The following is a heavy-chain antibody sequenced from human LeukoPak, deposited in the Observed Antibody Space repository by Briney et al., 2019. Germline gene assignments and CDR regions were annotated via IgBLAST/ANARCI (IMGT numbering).Heavy chain of an antibody. V-gene: IGHV1-8*03. CDR1: GYTFTSYD. D-gene: IGHD2-8*01. J-gene: IGHJ3*02. Sequence: ASVKVSCKASGYTFTSYDINWVRQATGQGLEWMGWMNPNSGNTGYAQKFQGRVTITRNTSISTAYMELSSLRSEDTAVYYCATETRGYCTNGVCEDAFDIWGQGTMVTVSS. CDR2: MNPNSGNT. CDR3: ATETRGYCTNGVCEDAFDI.